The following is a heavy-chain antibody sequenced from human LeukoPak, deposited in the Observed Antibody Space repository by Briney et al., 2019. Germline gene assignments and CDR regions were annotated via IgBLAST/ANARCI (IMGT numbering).Heavy chain of an antibody. D-gene: IGHD5-24*01. J-gene: IGHJ4*02. CDR2: ISGSGGST. Sequence: PGGSLRLSCAASGFTFSSYAMSWVRQAPGKGLEWVSGISGSGGSTYYADSVKGRFTISRDNSKNTLYLQMTSLRAEDTAVYYCAKRHGDAYSYVDYWGQGTLVAVSS. CDR3: AKRHGDAYSYVDY. V-gene: IGHV3-23*01. CDR1: GFTFSSYA.